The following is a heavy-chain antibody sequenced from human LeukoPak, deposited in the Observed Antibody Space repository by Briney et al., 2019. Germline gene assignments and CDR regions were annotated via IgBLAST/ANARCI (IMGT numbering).Heavy chain of an antibody. V-gene: IGHV3-48*01. J-gene: IGHJ4*02. CDR1: GFSFSRFG. Sequence: GGSLRLSCVASGFSFSRFGMNWVRQAPGKALEWVSHISSTSGDVYYADSVKGRFTISRNNAKNSLYLQMNSLRVEDTAIYYCAQKGGTDHWGQGTLVAVSS. CDR3: AQKGGTDH. CDR2: ISSTSGDV. D-gene: IGHD2-15*01.